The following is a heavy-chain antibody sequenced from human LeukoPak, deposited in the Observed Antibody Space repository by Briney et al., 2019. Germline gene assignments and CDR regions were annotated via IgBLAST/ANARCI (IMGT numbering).Heavy chain of an antibody. Sequence: PGGSLRLTCAASGFTFSDYYMTWSRQAPGKGLEWLSYISNTGGTVFYADSVMDRFTVSRDNAKRSLYLQIKSLRDDDTAVYHCALGTINKDYYFGMDVWGQGTTVTVSS. CDR1: GFTFSDYY. V-gene: IGHV3-11*01. CDR2: ISNTGGTV. J-gene: IGHJ6*02. D-gene: IGHD2-8*01. CDR3: ALGTINKDYYFGMDV.